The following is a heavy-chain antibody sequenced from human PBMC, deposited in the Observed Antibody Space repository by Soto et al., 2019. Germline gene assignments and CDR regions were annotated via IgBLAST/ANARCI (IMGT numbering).Heavy chain of an antibody. J-gene: IGHJ4*01. Sequence: PGGSLRLSCAASGFTFSSYSMNWVRQAPGKGLEWVSSISSSSSYIYYADSVKGRFTISRDNSKNTLFLQMDSLRVEDTALYYCAKDRGSGYTLDYWGHGTLVTVSS. CDR1: GFTFSSYS. CDR2: ISSSSSYI. V-gene: IGHV3-21*04. D-gene: IGHD5-12*01. CDR3: AKDRGSGYTLDY.